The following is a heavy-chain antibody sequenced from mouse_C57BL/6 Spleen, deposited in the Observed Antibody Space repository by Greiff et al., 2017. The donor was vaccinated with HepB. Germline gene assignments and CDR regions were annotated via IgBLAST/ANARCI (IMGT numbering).Heavy chain of an antibody. D-gene: IGHD1-1*01. CDR2: IYPRDGST. J-gene: IGHJ1*03. CDR3: ASEGRYSSYDFDV. V-gene: IGHV1-78*01. CDR1: GYTFTDHT. Sequence: VQLQQSDAELVKPGASVKISCKVSGYTFTDHTIHWMKQRPEQGLEWIGYIYPRDGSTKYNEKFKGKATLTADKSSSTAYMQLNSLTSEDSAVYFCASEGRYSSYDFDVWGTGTTVTVSS.